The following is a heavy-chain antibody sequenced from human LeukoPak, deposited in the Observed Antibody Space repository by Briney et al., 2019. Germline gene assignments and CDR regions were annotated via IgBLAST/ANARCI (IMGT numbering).Heavy chain of an antibody. Sequence: SETLSLTCAVYGGSFSGYYWSWIRQPPGKGLEWIGEINHSGSTNYNPSLKSRVTISVDTSKNQFSLKLSSVTAADTAVYYCARGSRRQCSGGSCYQRALDYWGQGTLVTVSS. CDR2: INHSGST. V-gene: IGHV4-34*01. D-gene: IGHD2-15*01. CDR1: GGSFSGYY. CDR3: ARGSRRQCSGGSCYQRALDY. J-gene: IGHJ4*02.